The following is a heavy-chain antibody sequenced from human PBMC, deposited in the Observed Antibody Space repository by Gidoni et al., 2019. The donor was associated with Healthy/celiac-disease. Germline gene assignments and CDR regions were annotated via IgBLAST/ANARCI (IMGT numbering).Heavy chain of an antibody. V-gene: IGHV1-18*01. D-gene: IGHD2-21*02. J-gene: IGHJ1*01. CDR3: ARDPIVVVTANSRRRYFQH. CDR2: ISSYNGNT. Sequence: QVQLVQSGAEVKKPGASVKVSCKASGYTFHSYGISWVRQAPGQGLEWMGWISSYNGNTNYAQKLQGRVTMTTDTSTSTAYMELRSLRSDDTAVYYCARDPIVVVTANSRRRYFQHWGQGTLVTVSS. CDR1: GYTFHSYG.